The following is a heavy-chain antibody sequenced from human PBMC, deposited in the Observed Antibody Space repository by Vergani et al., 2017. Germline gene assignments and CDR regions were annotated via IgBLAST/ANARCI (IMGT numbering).Heavy chain of an antibody. CDR3: VRDVRVSRT. CDR2: IRSKSHDYAS. V-gene: IGHV3-73*01. Sequence: EVQLMESGGGLVQPGGSLKLSCAASGFTFSDSAIHWVRQASGKGLEWVGHIRSKSHDYASSYVASVIGRFTISRDNAKNSLYLDMSSLRAEDTAVYYCVRDVRVSRTWGQGTLVAVSS. D-gene: IGHD5-24*01. J-gene: IGHJ3*01. CDR1: GFTFSDSA.